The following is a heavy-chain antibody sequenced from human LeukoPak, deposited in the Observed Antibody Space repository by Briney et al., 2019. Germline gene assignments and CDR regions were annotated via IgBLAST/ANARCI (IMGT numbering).Heavy chain of an antibody. CDR1: GFTFSSYW. CDR3: ATLGGTIVGATMWLDY. J-gene: IGHJ4*02. CDR2: INQDGSEK. V-gene: IGHV3-7*01. Sequence: GGSLRLSCAASGFTFSSYWMNWVRQAPGKGLEWVANINQDGSEKYYVDSVKGRFTISRDNAKNSLYLQMNSLRAEDTAVYYCATLGGTIVGATMWLDYWGQGTLVTVSS. D-gene: IGHD1-26*01.